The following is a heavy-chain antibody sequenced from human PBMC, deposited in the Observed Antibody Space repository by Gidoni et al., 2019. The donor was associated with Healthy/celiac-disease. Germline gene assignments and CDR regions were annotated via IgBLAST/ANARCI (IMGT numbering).Heavy chain of an antibody. CDR1: GYTFTGYY. J-gene: IGHJ4*02. CDR2: INPNSCGT. V-gene: IGHV1-2*04. D-gene: IGHD1-26*01. Sequence: QVQLVQSGAEVKKPGASVKVSCKASGYTFTGYYMHWVRQAPGQGLEWMGWINPNSCGTNYAQKFQGWVTMTRDTSISTAYMELSRLRSDDTAVYYCARAPQGSGSLDFDYWGQGTLVTVSS. CDR3: ARAPQGSGSLDFDY.